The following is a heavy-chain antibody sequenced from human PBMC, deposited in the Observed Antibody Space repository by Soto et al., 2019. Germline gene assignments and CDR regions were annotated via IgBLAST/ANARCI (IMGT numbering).Heavy chain of an antibody. CDR2: ISAYNGDT. V-gene: IGHV1-18*04. J-gene: IGHJ6*02. Sequence: ASVKVSCKASGYTLSSHGIRWVRQAPGQGLEWMGWISAYNGDTNYAQKVQGRVTMSTDTSTNTAYMDLRSLRSDDTAVYYCARDRRITIFGVVIPGGKDGMDVWG. CDR3: ARDRRITIFGVVIPGGKDGMDV. D-gene: IGHD3-3*01. CDR1: GYTLSSHG.